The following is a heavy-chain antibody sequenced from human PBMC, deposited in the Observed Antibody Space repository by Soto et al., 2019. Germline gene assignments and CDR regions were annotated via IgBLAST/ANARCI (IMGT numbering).Heavy chain of an antibody. Sequence: PSETLSLTCTVSGGSISSYYWSWIRQPAGKGLEWIGRIYTSGSTNYNPSLKSRVTMSVDTSKNQFSLKLSSVTAADTAVYYCARDNPSYYGILTGYPLYYYYYGMDAWGQGTTVTVSS. CDR3: ARDNPSYYGILTGYPLYYYYYGMDA. V-gene: IGHV4-4*07. CDR1: GGSISSYY. J-gene: IGHJ6*02. D-gene: IGHD3-9*01. CDR2: IYTSGST.